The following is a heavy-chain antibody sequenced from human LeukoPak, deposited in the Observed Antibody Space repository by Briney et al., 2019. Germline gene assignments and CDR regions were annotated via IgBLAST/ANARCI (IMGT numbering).Heavy chain of an antibody. Sequence: SGRSLGLSCAASGFTFSSYAMSWVRQAPGKGPEWVSSLSGGGGETYYADSVNGRFTISRDNSKKTLYLQMNSLRAEDTAVYYCAKDRYYDSRRAYDYWGQGSLVTVSS. J-gene: IGHJ4*02. D-gene: IGHD3-22*01. V-gene: IGHV3-23*01. CDR1: GFTFSSYA. CDR2: LSGGGGET. CDR3: AKDRYYDSRRAYDY.